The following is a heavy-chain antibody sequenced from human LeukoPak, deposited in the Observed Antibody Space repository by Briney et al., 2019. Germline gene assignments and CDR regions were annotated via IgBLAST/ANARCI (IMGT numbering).Heavy chain of an antibody. CDR3: AKSRARREGSSGSVDN. V-gene: IGHV3-23*01. CDR1: GFTVSSNYA. CDR2: ISGSGSST. Sequence: PGGSLRLSCAASGFTVSSNYAMSWVRQAPGKGLEWVSAISGSGSSTYYADSVSGRFTISRDNSKNTLSLQMSSLRVEDTAVYYCAKSRARREGSSGSVDNWGQGTLVIVSS. D-gene: IGHD3-22*01. J-gene: IGHJ4*02.